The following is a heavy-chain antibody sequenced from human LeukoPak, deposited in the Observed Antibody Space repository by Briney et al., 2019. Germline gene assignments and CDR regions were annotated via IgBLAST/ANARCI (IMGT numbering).Heavy chain of an antibody. J-gene: IGHJ4*02. CDR3: ARGPSYCGGDCYYFDY. D-gene: IGHD2-21*02. Sequence: SETLSLTCAVYGGSFSGYHWSWIRQPPGKGLEWIGEINHSGSTNYNPSLKSRVTISVDMSKNQFSLKLSSVTAADTAVYYCARGPSYCGGDCYYFDYWGQGTLVTVSS. CDR2: INHSGST. CDR1: GGSFSGYH. V-gene: IGHV4-34*01.